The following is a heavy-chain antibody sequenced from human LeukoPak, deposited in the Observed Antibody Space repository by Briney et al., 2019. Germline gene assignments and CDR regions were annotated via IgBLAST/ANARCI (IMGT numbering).Heavy chain of an antibody. CDR3: ARERGDYYDSSGYQEPFDY. J-gene: IGHJ4*02. CDR1: GGSISSGSYY. CDR2: IYTSGST. V-gene: IGHV4-61*02. D-gene: IGHD3-22*01. Sequence: SETLSLTCTVSGGSISSGSYYWSWIRQPAGKGLEWIGRIYTSGSTNYNPSLKSRATISVDTSKNQFSLKLSSVTAADTAVYYCARERGDYYDSSGYQEPFDYWGQGTLVTVSS.